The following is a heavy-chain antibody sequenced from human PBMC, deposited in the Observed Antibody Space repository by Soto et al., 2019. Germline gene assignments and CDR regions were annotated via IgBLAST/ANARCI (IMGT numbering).Heavy chain of an antibody. CDR3: ARQGDSSSFDY. CDR1: GYNFGIYW. Sequence: GESLKISCKGSGYNFGIYWIGWVRQVPGKGPEWMGLSYPGGSESRYSPSFQGQVTVSADESLSTAYLQWSSLKASDTAIYYCARQGDSSSFDYWGQGTLVTVSS. CDR2: SYPGGSES. D-gene: IGHD6-13*01. J-gene: IGHJ4*02. V-gene: IGHV5-51*01.